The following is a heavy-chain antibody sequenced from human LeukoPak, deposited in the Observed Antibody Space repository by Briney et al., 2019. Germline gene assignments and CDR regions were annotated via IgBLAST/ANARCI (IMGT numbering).Heavy chain of an antibody. CDR1: GGSISSSSYY. CDR3: AREVAATYFDY. Sequence: SETLSLTCTVSGGSISSSSYYWGWIRQPPGKGLEWIGEINHSGSTNYNPSLKSRVTMSLDTSKNQFSLKLSSVTAADTAVYYCAREVAATYFDYWGQGTLVTVSS. CDR2: INHSGST. J-gene: IGHJ4*02. V-gene: IGHV4-39*07. D-gene: IGHD1-26*01.